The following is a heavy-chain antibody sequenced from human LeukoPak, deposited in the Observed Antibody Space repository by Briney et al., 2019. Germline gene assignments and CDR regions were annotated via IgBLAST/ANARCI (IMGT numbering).Heavy chain of an antibody. V-gene: IGHV1-8*01. CDR1: GYTFTSYD. CDR2: MIPNSGNT. Sequence: ASVKVSCKASGYTFTSYDINWVRQATGQGLEWMGWMIPNSGNTGYAQKFQGRVTMTRNTSISTAYMELSSLRSEDTAVYYCARVVTPRYCSTTSCYWKGWFDPWGQGTLVTVSS. CDR3: ARVVTPRYCSTTSCYWKGWFDP. J-gene: IGHJ5*02. D-gene: IGHD2-2*01.